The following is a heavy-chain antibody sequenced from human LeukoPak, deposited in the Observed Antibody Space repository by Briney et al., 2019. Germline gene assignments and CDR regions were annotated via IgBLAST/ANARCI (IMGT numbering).Heavy chain of an antibody. J-gene: IGHJ4*02. V-gene: IGHV3-11*05. CDR3: ARADYITENDY. CDR2: ISSSSSYT. CDR1: GFTFSDYY. Sequence: GGSLRLSCAASGFTFSDYYMSWIRQAPGKGLEWVSYISSSSSYTNYADSVKGRFTISRDNSKNALYLQMNSLRAEDTAVYYCARADYITENDYWGQGTLVTVSS. D-gene: IGHD3-16*01.